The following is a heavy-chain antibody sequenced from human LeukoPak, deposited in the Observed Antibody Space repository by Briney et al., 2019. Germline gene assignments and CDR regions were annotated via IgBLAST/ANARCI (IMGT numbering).Heavy chain of an antibody. CDR2: IYYSGST. V-gene: IGHV4-39*01. D-gene: IGHD4-17*01. CDR1: GGSISSSSYY. CDR3: ANDYGDENWFDP. Sequence: PSETLSLTCTDSGGSISSSSYYWGWIRQPPGKGLEWIGSIYYSGSTYYNPSLKSRVTISVDTSKNQFSLKLSSVTAADTAVYYCANDYGDENWFDPWGQGTLVTVSS. J-gene: IGHJ5*02.